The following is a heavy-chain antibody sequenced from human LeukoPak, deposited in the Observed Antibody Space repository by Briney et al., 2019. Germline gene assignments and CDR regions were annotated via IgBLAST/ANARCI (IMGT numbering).Heavy chain of an antibody. CDR3: ARAGYSSSWYLNY. CDR1: SGSFSGYY. J-gene: IGHJ4*02. D-gene: IGHD6-13*01. V-gene: IGHV4-34*01. CDR2: INHSVGT. Sequence: SETLSLTCSVYSGSFSGYYWSWIRQPPGKGLEWIGEINHSVGTNYNPSLKSRVTISVDTSKNQFSLKLSSVTAADTAVYYCARAGYSSSWYLNYWGQGTLVTVSS.